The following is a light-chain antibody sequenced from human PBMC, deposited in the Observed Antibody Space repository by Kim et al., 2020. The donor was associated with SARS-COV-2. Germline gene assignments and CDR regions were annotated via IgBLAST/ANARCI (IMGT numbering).Light chain of an antibody. CDR2: GAT. V-gene: IGKV3D-15*01. J-gene: IGKJ1*01. CDR3: QHYNKWPPWT. CDR1: QSVSSN. Sequence: LGERATLACRASQSVSSNVAWYQQKPGQAPRLLIYGATTRATGIPVRFSGSVSGTEFILTISSLQSEDFALYYCQHYNKWPPWTFGQGTKVEIK.